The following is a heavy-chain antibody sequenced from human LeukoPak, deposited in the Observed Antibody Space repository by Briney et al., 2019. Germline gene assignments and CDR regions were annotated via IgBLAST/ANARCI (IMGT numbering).Heavy chain of an antibody. CDR1: GYTLTELS. V-gene: IGHV1-24*01. CDR3: ARQGAARLSWDYYYYMDV. D-gene: IGHD6-6*01. Sequence: ASVKVSCKVSGYTLTELSMHWVRQAPGKGLEWMGGFDPEDGETIYAQKFQGRVTITADEFTSTAYMELSSLRSEDTAVYYCARQGAARLSWDYYYYMDVWGKGTTVTVSS. CDR2: FDPEDGET. J-gene: IGHJ6*03.